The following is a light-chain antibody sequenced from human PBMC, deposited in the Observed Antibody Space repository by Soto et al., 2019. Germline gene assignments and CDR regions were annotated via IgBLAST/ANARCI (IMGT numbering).Light chain of an antibody. CDR3: NSYTSSSTYV. CDR1: SSDVGGFNY. CDR2: DVT. J-gene: IGLJ1*01. Sequence: QSVLTQPASVSGSPGQSITISCTGTSSDVGGFNYVSWYQQHPGKAPKIMIYDVTNRPSGVSYRFSGSKSGNTASLTIAGLQAEDVADYYCNSYTSSSTYVFGTGTKLTVL. V-gene: IGLV2-14*03.